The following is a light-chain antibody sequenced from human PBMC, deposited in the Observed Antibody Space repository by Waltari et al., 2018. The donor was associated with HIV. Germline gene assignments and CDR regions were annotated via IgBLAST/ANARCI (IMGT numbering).Light chain of an antibody. Sequence: QSALTPPASVSRSPGQSIPISCTGLSNALSTYKLVSWYQHHPGKAPRLIMFGIKKRPSGVSNRFSGSKSDKVASLTIAGLQAEDEADYYCCSSAGFVVFGGGTRLTV. CDR3: CSSAGFVV. CDR1: SNALSTYKL. CDR2: GIK. V-gene: IGLV2-23*02. J-gene: IGLJ2*01.